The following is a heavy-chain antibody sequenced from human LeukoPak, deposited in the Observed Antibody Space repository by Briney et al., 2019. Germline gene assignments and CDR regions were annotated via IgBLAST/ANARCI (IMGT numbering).Heavy chain of an antibody. J-gene: IGHJ3*02. D-gene: IGHD3-9*01. CDR2: INPNSGGT. Sequence: ASVKVSRKASGYTFNGYYMHWVRQAPGQGLEWMGWINPNSGGTNYAQKFQGRVTMTRDTSISTAYMELSRLRSDDTAVYYCARDREGYYDILTGYYGVGAFDIWGEGTMVTVSS. V-gene: IGHV1-2*02. CDR1: GYTFNGYY. CDR3: ARDREGYYDILTGYYGVGAFDI.